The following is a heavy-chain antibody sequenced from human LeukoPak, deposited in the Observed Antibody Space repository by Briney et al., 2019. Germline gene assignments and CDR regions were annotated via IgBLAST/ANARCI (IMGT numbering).Heavy chain of an antibody. CDR2: INSDGSST. CDR3: ASGPTGFA. J-gene: IGHJ5*02. V-gene: IGHV3-74*01. D-gene: IGHD1-14*01. Sequence: GGSLRLSCAASGVTFIRYWMHWVRQAPGKGLVWVSRINSDGSSTSYADSVKGRFTISRDNAKNTLYLQMNSLRAEDTAVYFCASGPTGFAWGQGTLVTVSS. CDR1: GVTFIRYW.